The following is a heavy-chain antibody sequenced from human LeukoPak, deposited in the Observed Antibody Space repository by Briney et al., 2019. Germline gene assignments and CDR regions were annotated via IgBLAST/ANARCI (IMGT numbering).Heavy chain of an antibody. V-gene: IGHV1-69*13. J-gene: IGHJ4*02. CDR2: IIPIFGTA. CDR1: GGTFSSYA. Sequence: GASVKVSCKASGGTFSSYAISWVRQAPGQGLEWMGGIIPIFGTANYAQKFQGRVTITADESTSTAYMELSSLRAEDTAVYYCARAAMDFWSGSYFDYWGQGTLVTVSS. D-gene: IGHD3-3*01. CDR3: ARAAMDFWSGSYFDY.